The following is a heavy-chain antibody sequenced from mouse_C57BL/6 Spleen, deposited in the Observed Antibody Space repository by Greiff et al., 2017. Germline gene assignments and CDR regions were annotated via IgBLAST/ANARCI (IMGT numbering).Heavy chain of an antibody. V-gene: IGHV3-6*01. CDR2: ISYDGSN. J-gene: IGHJ3*01. CDR1: GYSITSGYY. CDR3: ARDGPLTGGAY. Sequence: EVKLMESGPGLVKPSQSLSLTCSVTGYSITSGYYWNWIRQFPGNKLVWMGYISYDGSNNYNPSLKNRISITRDTSKNQFFLKLNSVTTEDTATYYCARDGPLTGGAYWGQGTLVTVSA. D-gene: IGHD4-1*01.